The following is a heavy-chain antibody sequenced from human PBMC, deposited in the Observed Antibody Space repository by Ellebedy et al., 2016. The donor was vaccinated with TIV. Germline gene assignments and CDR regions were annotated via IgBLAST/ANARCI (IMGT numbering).Heavy chain of an antibody. CDR3: AREFDYDILTGYYKAFDY. D-gene: IGHD3-9*01. Sequence: ESLKISXAASGFTFDDYAMHWIRQPPGKGLEWIGSIYHSGSTYYNPSLKSRVTISVDTSKNQFSLKLSSVTAADTAVYYCAREFDYDILTGYYKAFDYWGQGTLVTVSS. CDR1: GFTFDDYA. J-gene: IGHJ4*02. V-gene: IGHV4-38-2*02. CDR2: IYHSGST.